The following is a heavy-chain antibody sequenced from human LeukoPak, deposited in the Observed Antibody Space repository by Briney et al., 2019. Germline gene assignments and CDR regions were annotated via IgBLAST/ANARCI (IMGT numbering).Heavy chain of an antibody. D-gene: IGHD6-13*01. Sequence: PGGSLRLSCAASGFTFSSYAMSWVRQAPGKGLEWVSAISGSGRSTYYADSVKGRFTISRDNSKNTLYLQMNSLRADDTAVYFCAKSIAAAGAFDYWGQGTLVTVSS. CDR3: AKSIAAAGAFDY. CDR1: GFTFSSYA. V-gene: IGHV3-23*01. CDR2: ISGSGRST. J-gene: IGHJ4*02.